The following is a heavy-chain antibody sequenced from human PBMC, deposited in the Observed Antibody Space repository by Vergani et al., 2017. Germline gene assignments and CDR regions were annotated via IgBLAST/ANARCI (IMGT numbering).Heavy chain of an antibody. J-gene: IGHJ4*02. Sequence: QVQLVESGGGVVQPGRSLRLSCAASGFTFSSYAMHWVRQAPGKGLEWVAVISYDGSNKYYADSVKGRFTISRDNSKNTLYLQMNNLRAEDTAVYYCAKLYFLTTVTYFDYWGQGTLVTVSS. CDR3: AKLYFLTTVTYFDY. V-gene: IGHV3-30-3*02. D-gene: IGHD4-17*01. CDR2: ISYDGSNK. CDR1: GFTFSSYA.